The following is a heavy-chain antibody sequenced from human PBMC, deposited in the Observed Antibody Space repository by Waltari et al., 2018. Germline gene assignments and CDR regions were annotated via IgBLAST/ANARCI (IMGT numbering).Heavy chain of an antibody. CDR3: VREKAAGPFDS. J-gene: IGHJ4*02. D-gene: IGHD2-15*01. CDR1: GFTFSDHY. CDR2: IRNKANNYIT. Sequence: ELQFVASGGNLVQPGGSLRLSCVASGFTFSDHYMDWVRQVQGKGLEWVGRIRNKANNYITKYAASEKGRFSLSRDESKNSLYLQMNSLKIEDTAIYYCVREKAAGPFDSWGQGTLVTVSS. V-gene: IGHV3-72*01.